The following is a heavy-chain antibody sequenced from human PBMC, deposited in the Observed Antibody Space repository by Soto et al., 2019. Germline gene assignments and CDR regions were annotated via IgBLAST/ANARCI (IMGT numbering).Heavy chain of an antibody. CDR2: ISHGGNEK. Sequence: QVQLLESGGGVVQPGRSLRLSCAASGFIFSSYAMHWVRQAPGKGLEWVAVISHGGNEKYYADSVEGRFTISRDNSKNMFYLQMHGLRPEDTAVYYCAKVSSDRGYYYFAMDVWGQGTTVTVSS. D-gene: IGHD3-10*01. V-gene: IGHV3-30*18. CDR3: AKVSSDRGYYYFAMDV. CDR1: GFIFSSYA. J-gene: IGHJ6*02.